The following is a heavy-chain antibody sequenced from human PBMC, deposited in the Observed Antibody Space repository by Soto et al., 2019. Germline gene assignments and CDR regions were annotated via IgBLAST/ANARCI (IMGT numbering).Heavy chain of an antibody. Sequence: GGSLRLSCAASGFTFSSYGMHWVRQARGKGLEWVAVIWYDGSNKYYADSVKGRFTISRDNSKNTLYLQMNSLRAEDTAVYYCARDKAVRYYYYGMDVWGQGTTVTVSS. J-gene: IGHJ6*02. D-gene: IGHD4-4*01. CDR2: IWYDGSNK. CDR3: ARDKAVRYYYYGMDV. CDR1: GFTFSSYG. V-gene: IGHV3-33*01.